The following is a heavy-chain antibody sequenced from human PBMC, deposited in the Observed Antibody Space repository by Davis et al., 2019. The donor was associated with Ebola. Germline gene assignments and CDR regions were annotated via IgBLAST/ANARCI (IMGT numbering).Heavy chain of an antibody. CDR2: INHSGST. D-gene: IGHD5-12*01. Sequence: MPSETLSLTCAVYGGSFSGYYWSWIRQPPGKGLERIGEINHSGSTNYNPSLKSRVTISVDTSKNQFSLKLSSVTAADTAVYYCARGRGWLRCIDPWGQGTLVTVSS. CDR3: ARGRGWLRCIDP. V-gene: IGHV4-34*01. J-gene: IGHJ5*02. CDR1: GGSFSGYY.